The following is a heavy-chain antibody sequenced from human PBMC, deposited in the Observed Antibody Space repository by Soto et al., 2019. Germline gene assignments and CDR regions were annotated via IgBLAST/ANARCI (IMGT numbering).Heavy chain of an antibody. D-gene: IGHD4-4*01. CDR3: ARLTDLYISFDF. CDR2: IYWDDDK. CDR1: GFSLSTSEVG. V-gene: IGHV2-5*02. Sequence: SGPTLVNPTQTLTLTCTFSGFSLSTSEVGVGWIRQPPGKALELLGIIYWDDDKRYSPLLNKRLTITKDTSKNQVVLTMTNMDSVDTGIYYGARLTDLYISFDFGGKGTQVTFPS. J-gene: IGHJ4*02.